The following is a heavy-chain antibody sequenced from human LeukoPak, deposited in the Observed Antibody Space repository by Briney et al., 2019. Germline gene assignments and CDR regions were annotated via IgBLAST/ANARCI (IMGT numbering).Heavy chain of an antibody. Sequence: GESLKISCKGSGYNFTNYWIGWVRQMPGKGLGCMGIIFGDDSDTRYSPSFQGQVTITADKSISTSYLQWNSLKASDTAMYYCARRGRYRSGRGEFDHWGQGPLVTVFS. V-gene: IGHV5-51*01. J-gene: IGHJ4*02. CDR1: GYNFTNYW. CDR3: ARRGRYRSGRGEFDH. D-gene: IGHD6-19*01. CDR2: IFGDDSDT.